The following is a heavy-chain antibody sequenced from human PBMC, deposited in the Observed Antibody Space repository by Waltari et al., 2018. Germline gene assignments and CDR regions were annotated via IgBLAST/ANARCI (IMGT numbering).Heavy chain of an antibody. V-gene: IGHV3-30*17. D-gene: IGHD3-10*01. CDR1: GISVSSYA. CDR3: TRDGHSYFYGSWSDY. J-gene: IGHJ4*02. CDR2: ISFDGNDI. Sequence: QGRLVESGGSVVQPGRSLTLSCAVSGISVSSYAMHWVRQAPGKGLEWVAVISFDGNDIYFADSVKGRFTITRDNSKSTLYLQMNSLTPEDTAIYYCTRDGHSYFYGSWSDYWGQGALVTVSS.